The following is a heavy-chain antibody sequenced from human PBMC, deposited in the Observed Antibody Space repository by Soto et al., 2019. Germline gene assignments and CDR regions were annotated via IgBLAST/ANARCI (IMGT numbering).Heavy chain of an antibody. V-gene: IGHV3-15*07. J-gene: IGHJ4*02. CDR3: TTEPNGEFDY. CDR1: SVINAL. Sequence: SVINALMNWVRQAPGKGLEWVGRIKSKTDGGTTDYAAPVKGRFTISRDDSKNTLYVQMNSLKTEDTAVYYCTTEPNGEFDYWGQGTLVTVSS. CDR2: IKSKTDGGTT.